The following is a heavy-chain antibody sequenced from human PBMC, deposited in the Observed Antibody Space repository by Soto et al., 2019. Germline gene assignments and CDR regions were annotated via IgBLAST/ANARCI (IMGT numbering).Heavy chain of an antibody. Sequence: PSETLSLTCTVSGNSISGTSSFWAWIRQPPGKNLEWIGSVYYTGSTYYNSSLKSRVSISIDTSKNQFSLSLNSVTAADTAVYYCTRRVRSTGLLDYWGQGALLTVSS. CDR3: TRRVRSTGLLDY. V-gene: IGHV4-39*01. D-gene: IGHD4-4*01. J-gene: IGHJ4*02. CDR2: VYYTGST. CDR1: GNSISGTSSF.